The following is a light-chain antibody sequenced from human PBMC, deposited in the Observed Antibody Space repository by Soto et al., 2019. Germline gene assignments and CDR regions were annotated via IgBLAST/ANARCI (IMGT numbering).Light chain of an antibody. CDR2: EVS. V-gene: IGLV2-14*01. CDR1: SSDIGDYKY. J-gene: IGLJ1*01. CDR3: SSFINRSTIV. Sequence: QSALTQPASVSGAPGQSVTISCTGTSSDIGDYKYVSWYQKHPGGAPKALIYEVSNRPSNVSLRFSGSKSGTTAFLTISGLQADDEADYYCSSFINRSTIVFGSGTKLTVL.